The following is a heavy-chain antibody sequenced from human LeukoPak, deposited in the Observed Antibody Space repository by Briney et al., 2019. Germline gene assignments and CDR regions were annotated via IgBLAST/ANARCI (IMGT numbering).Heavy chain of an antibody. CDR2: INPSGGST. CDR3: ARDRVGGSSGWYIAFDI. Sequence: ASVKVSCKASGYTLTSYYMHWVRQAPGQGLEWMGIINPSGGSTSYAQKFQGRVTMTRDTSTSTVYMELSSLRSEDTAVYYCARDRVGGSSGWYIAFDIWGPGTGVTVSS. CDR1: GYTLTSYY. J-gene: IGHJ3*02. D-gene: IGHD6-19*01. V-gene: IGHV1-46*01.